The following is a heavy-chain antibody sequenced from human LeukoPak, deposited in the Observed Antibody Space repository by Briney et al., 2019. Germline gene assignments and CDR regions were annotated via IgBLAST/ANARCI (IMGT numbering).Heavy chain of an antibody. CDR3: ARTPNSGSYYAYYYYMDV. Sequence: ASVTVSCKASGYTFISYGISWVRQAPGQGLEWMGWISAYNGNTNYAQKLQGRVTMTTDTSTSTAYMELRSLRSDDTAVYYCARTPNSGSYYAYYYYMDVWGKGTTVTISS. CDR2: ISAYNGNT. CDR1: GYTFISYG. D-gene: IGHD1-26*01. V-gene: IGHV1-18*01. J-gene: IGHJ6*03.